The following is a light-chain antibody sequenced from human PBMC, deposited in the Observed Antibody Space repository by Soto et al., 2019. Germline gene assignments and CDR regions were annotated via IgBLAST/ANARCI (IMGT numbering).Light chain of an antibody. V-gene: IGKV3-15*01. CDR3: QQYDNWPRT. CDR2: GAS. CDR1: QNVRSS. J-gene: IGKJ1*01. Sequence: VLTQSPVTLSVSPGDRVTLSCRASQNVRSSLAWYQHKPGQAPRLLISGASSRAAGIPARFSGSGSGTEFTLSISSLQSEDFAVYYCQQYDNWPRTFGQGTKVDIK.